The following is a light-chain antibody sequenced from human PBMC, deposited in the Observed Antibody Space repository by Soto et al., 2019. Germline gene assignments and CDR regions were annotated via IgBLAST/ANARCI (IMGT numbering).Light chain of an antibody. J-gene: IGKJ1*01. V-gene: IGKV3-20*01. Sequence: EIVLTQSPGTLSLSPGERATLSCRASQSVSSSYLAWYQQKPGQAPRLLIYGASSRATGIPDRLSGSGSGTDFTLTISRLEPEDFAVYYCQQYGSSPLAFGQGTKVEI. CDR2: GAS. CDR1: QSVSSSY. CDR3: QQYGSSPLA.